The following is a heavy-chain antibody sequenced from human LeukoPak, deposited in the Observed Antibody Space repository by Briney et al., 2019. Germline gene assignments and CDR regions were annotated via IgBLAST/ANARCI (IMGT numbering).Heavy chain of an antibody. CDR3: AREFGQLTYYDFWSGYSDFDY. CDR2: IKQDGSEK. CDR1: GFTFSSYW. J-gene: IGHJ4*02. V-gene: IGHV3-7*01. Sequence: GGSLRLSCAASGFTFSSYWMSWVRQAPGKGLEWVANIKQDGSEKYYVDSVKGRFTISRDNAKNSLYLQMNSLRAEDTAVYYCAREFGQLTYYDFWSGYSDFDYWGQGTLVTVSS. D-gene: IGHD3-3*01.